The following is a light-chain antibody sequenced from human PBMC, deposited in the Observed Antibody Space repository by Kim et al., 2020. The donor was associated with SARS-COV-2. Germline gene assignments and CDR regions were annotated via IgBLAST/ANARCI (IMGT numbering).Light chain of an antibody. CDR1: QSISSW. Sequence: DIQMTHSPSTLSASVGDRVTITCRASQSISSWLAWYQQKPGKAPKLLIYDASSLESGVPSRFSGSGSGTEFTLTISSLQPDDFATYYCQQYNSYSTFGQGTKLEI. CDR2: DAS. J-gene: IGKJ2*01. CDR3: QQYNSYST. V-gene: IGKV1-5*01.